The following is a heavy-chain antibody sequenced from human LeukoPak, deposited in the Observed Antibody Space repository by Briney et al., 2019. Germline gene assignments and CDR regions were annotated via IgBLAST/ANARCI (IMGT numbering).Heavy chain of an antibody. V-gene: IGHV3-48*01. CDR3: ARSSGYPYFDY. D-gene: IGHD3-22*01. J-gene: IGHJ4*02. CDR2: ITSTSDTI. CDR1: GFTFSDYS. Sequence: GGSLRLSCEASGFTFSDYSMNWVRQAPGEGLEWLSYITSTSDTIHYTDSVRGRFTSSRDNAKNSVYLQMNSLRAEDTAVYYCARSSGYPYFDYWGQGTLVTVSS.